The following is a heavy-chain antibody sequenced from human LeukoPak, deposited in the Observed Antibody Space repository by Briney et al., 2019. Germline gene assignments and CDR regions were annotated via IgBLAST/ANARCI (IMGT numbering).Heavy chain of an antibody. CDR2: INPDGSST. J-gene: IGHJ4*02. D-gene: IGHD2-15*01. CDR3: ARAGYCSGGSCYFDY. CDR1: RXTFSNYW. V-gene: IGHV3-74*01. Sequence: GGSLRLSCAASRXTFSNYWLHWVRQAPGKGLVWVSRINPDGSSTTYADSVKGRFTISRDNVKNTVSLQMNSLSAEDTAVYYCARAGYCSGGSCYFDYWGQGTQVIVSS.